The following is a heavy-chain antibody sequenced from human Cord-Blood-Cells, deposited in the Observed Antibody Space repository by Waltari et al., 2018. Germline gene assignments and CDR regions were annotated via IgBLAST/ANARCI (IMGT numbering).Heavy chain of an antibody. CDR2: INLSGGST. Sequence: VQLVQSGAEVKKPGVSVQVPCKASGYTFTSYYMHWVRQAPGQGLEWMGIINLSGGSTSYAQKFQGRVNMTRNTSTSTVYMEQSSLRSEDTAVYYCARESGKQGADAFDIWGQEKKVTVSS. D-gene: IGHD1-1*01. J-gene: IGHJ3*02. CDR1: GYTFTSYY. V-gene: IGHV1-46*01. CDR3: ARESGKQGADAFDI.